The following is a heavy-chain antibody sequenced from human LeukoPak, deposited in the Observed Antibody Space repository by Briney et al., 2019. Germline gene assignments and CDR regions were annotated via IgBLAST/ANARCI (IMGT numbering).Heavy chain of an antibody. D-gene: IGHD3-9*01. Sequence: PVGSLRLSCAAPGVSFSSYSMNWVRQGPGEGLGCVSSIISSSSYIYYADSVKGRFTISRDNAKNSLYLQMNSLRAEDTAVYYCARGDWLLDYWGQGTLVTVSS. CDR3: ARGDWLLDY. V-gene: IGHV3-21*01. CDR1: GVSFSSYS. CDR2: IISSSSYI. J-gene: IGHJ4*02.